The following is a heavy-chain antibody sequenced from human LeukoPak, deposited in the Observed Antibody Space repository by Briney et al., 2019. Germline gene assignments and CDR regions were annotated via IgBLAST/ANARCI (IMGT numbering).Heavy chain of an antibody. D-gene: IGHD3-3*01. CDR2: IIPIFGTA. V-gene: IGHV1-69*05. CDR3: ARVWSGYYWNWFDP. J-gene: IGHJ5*02. Sequence: ASVKVSCKASGGTFSSYAISWVRQAPGQGLEWMGGIIPIFGTANYAQKFQGRVTITTDESTSTAYMELSSLRSEDTAVYYCARVWSGYYWNWFDPWGQGTLVTVSS. CDR1: GGTFSSYA.